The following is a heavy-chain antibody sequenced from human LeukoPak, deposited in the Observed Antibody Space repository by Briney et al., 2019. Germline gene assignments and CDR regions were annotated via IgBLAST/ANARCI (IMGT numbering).Heavy chain of an antibody. J-gene: IGHJ6*03. Sequence: PGGPLRLSCAASGFSFGSYSMNWVRQAPGKALEWVSSIMSSSRNIYYADSVKGRFTISRDNAKNSLYLQLSSLRAEDTAVYYCATTRAPSNGRVLYYMDVWGKGTTVTVSS. CDR1: GFSFGSYS. CDR3: ATTRAPSNGRVLYYMDV. CDR2: IMSSSRNI. V-gene: IGHV3-21*01. D-gene: IGHD3-3*01.